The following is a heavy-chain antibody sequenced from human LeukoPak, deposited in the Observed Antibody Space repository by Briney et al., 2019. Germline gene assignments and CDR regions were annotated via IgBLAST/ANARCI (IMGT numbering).Heavy chain of an antibody. CDR3: AKDPTTYYDSSGYGRYNWFDP. D-gene: IGHD3-22*01. J-gene: IGHJ5*02. V-gene: IGHV3-23*01. CDR2: ISGSGGST. CDR1: GFTFSSCA. Sequence: GGSLRLSCAASGFTFSSCAMSWVRQAPGKGLECVSGISGSGGSTYYADSVKGRFTISRDNSKNTLYLQMNSLRAEDTAVYYCAKDPTTYYDSSGYGRYNWFDPWGQGTLVTVSS.